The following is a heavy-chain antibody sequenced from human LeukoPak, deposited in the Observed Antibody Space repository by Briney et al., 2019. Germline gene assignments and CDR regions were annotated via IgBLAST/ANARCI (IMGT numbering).Heavy chain of an antibody. CDR3: ARLHRHYYDSTCYYLLDGFDI. V-gene: IGHV4-4*09. D-gene: IGHD3-22*01. J-gene: IGHJ3*02. Sequence: PSETLSLTCTVSGGSISSYSWSWIRQPPGKGLEWVGYISPSGSTNYNPSLKSRVTMSIDTSRNQFSLNLSSATAADTAMFYCARLHRHYYDSTCYYLLDGFDIWGQGTMVTISS. CDR2: ISPSGST. CDR1: GGSISSYS.